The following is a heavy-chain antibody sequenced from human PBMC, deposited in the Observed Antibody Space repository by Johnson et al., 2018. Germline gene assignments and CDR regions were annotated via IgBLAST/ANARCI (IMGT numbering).Heavy chain of an antibody. Sequence: VQLVESGGDLVKPGGSLRLSCAGSGFTFSNYYMTWIRQAPGKGLEWVSYISTSGRTIYYVDSVKGRFTISRDNAKNSLYLQMNSLRAGDTAVYYWARHPRDLRYDYYYMDVWGKGTTVTVSS. V-gene: IGHV3-11*04. J-gene: IGHJ6*03. CDR3: ARHPRDLRYDYYYMDV. CDR1: GFTFSNYY. CDR2: ISTSGRTI. D-gene: IGHD3-10*01.